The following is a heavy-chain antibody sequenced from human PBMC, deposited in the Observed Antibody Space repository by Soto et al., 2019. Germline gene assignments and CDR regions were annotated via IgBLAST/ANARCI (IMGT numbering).Heavy chain of an antibody. D-gene: IGHD1-20*01. CDR1: GVSVSGSSC. CDR2: IFYNGTT. J-gene: IGHJ5*02. V-gene: IGHV4-61*01. CDR3: TRRYNWNDNYFDP. Sequence: PSETLSLTCTVSGVSVSGSSCWTWSRQAPGKGLEWIGCIFYNGTTNYNPSLRSPVTISVDTSKNQFSLKVTSVTAADTAIYYCTRRYNWNDNYFDPWGPGALVTVSS.